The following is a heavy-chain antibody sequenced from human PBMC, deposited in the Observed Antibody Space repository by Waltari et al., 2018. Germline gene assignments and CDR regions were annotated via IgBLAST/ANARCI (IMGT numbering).Heavy chain of an antibody. CDR3: ARDLRMGATFGPPQDDAFDI. CDR2: IIPILGTA. V-gene: IGHV1-69*01. J-gene: IGHJ3*02. CDR1: GGTFSSYA. Sequence: QVQLVQSGAAVKKPASSVKVSCKASGGTFSSYATSWVRTAPGQGLEWMGGIIPILGTANYAQKFQGRVTITADESTSTAYMELSSLRSDDTAVYYCARDLRMGATFGPPQDDAFDIWGQGTMVTVSS. D-gene: IGHD1-26*01.